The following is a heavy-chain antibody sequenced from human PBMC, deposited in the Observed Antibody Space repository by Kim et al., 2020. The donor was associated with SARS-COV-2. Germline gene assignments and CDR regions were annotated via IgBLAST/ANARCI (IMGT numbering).Heavy chain of an antibody. D-gene: IGHD4-17*01. J-gene: IGHJ4*02. V-gene: IGHV4-30-2*01. CDR3: ARGTTEFDW. CDR2: MYQSGST. CDR1: GGSISSGGYS. Sequence: SETLSLTCAVSGGSISSGGYSWSWIRQPPGKGLEWIGNMYQSGSTYYNPSLKSRVTISVDRSKNQFSLKLSSVTAADTAVYYCARGTTEFDWWGQGTLVTVSS.